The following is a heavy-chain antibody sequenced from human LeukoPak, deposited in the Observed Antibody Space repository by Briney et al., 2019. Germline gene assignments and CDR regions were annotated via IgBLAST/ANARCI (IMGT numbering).Heavy chain of an antibody. CDR3: ARVLSGYSSGWYYYYYMDV. Sequence: SETLSLTCTVSGGSISSYYWSWIRQPPGKGLEWIGYIYYSGSANYNPSLKSRVTISVDTSKNQFSLKLSSVTAADTAVYYCARVLSGYSSGWYYYYYMDVWGKGTTVTVSS. D-gene: IGHD6-19*01. V-gene: IGHV4-59*01. CDR1: GGSISSYY. CDR2: IYYSGSA. J-gene: IGHJ6*03.